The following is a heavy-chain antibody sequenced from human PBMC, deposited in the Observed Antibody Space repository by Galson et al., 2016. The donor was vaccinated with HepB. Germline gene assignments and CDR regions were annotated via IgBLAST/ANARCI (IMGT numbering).Heavy chain of an antibody. Sequence: SLRLSCAASGFTFRHYALSWVRQAPGKGLEWVSRIDGPTPNTHYADSVRGRFSIYRDNSRDTLYLQMDSLTAEDSAIYYCATWLSHHFDYWGQGTLVTVSP. D-gene: IGHD6-19*01. V-gene: IGHV3-23*01. CDR2: IDGPTPNT. CDR3: ATWLSHHFDY. J-gene: IGHJ4*02. CDR1: GFTFRHYA.